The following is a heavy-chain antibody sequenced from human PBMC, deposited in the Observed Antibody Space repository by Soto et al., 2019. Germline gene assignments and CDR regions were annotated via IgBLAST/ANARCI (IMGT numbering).Heavy chain of an antibody. CDR3: AIPPDYCSGSTCYFPVCY. CDR1: GFIFNTYG. V-gene: IGHV3-23*01. Sequence: EVQLLESGGGLVQPGGSLRLSCVVSGFIFNTYGMSWVRQAPGKGLAWVSSISGGGGSTYYAESVKGRFTISRDNSKNTLYLQMNSLRDEHTAVCYCAIPPDYCSGSTCYFPVCYWGQGTLGTVSS. CDR2: ISGGGGST. J-gene: IGHJ4*02. D-gene: IGHD2-15*01.